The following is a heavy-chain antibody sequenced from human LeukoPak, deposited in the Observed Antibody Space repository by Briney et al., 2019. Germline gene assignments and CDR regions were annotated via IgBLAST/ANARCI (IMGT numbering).Heavy chain of an antibody. CDR1: GFTFSSYG. Sequence: PGESLRLSCAASGFTFSSYGIHWVRQAPGKGLEWVAVISYDGNNKYYADSVKGRFTISRDNSKNTLYLQMNSLRAEDTAVYYCAKEISSWYFGYWGQGTLVTVSS. CDR3: AKEISSWYFGY. CDR2: ISYDGNNK. D-gene: IGHD6-6*01. J-gene: IGHJ4*02. V-gene: IGHV3-30*18.